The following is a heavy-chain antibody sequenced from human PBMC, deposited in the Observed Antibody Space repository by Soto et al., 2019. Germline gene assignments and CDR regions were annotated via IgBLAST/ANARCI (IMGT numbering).Heavy chain of an antibody. CDR3: ANSSYHPYDILGGAGAFDR. V-gene: IGHV3-23*01. CDR1: GFTFSSYA. D-gene: IGHD3-9*01. Sequence: EVQLLESGGGLVQPGGSLRLSCAASGFTFSSYAMSWVRQAPGKGLEWVSAISGSGGSTYYADSVKGRFTISRDNSKNTHYLQMNSLKGEDAAVYYWANSSYHPYDILGGAGAFDRWGQGTMVTVSS. CDR2: ISGSGGST. J-gene: IGHJ3*01.